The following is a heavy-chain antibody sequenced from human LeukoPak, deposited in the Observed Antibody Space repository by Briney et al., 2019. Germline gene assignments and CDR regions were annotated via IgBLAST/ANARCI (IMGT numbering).Heavy chain of an antibody. CDR1: GYSFTTYW. V-gene: IGHV5-51*01. D-gene: IGHD6-13*01. CDR2: IYPGDSDT. J-gene: IGHJ4*02. CDR3: ARQHSSTYYGPGGH. Sequence: GESLKISGKTSGYSFTTYWIGWVRQMPGKGLEWMGIIYPGDSDTRYSPSFQGQVTISADKSISTAYLQWSSLKASDTAMYYCARQHSSTYYGPGGHWGQGTLVTVSS.